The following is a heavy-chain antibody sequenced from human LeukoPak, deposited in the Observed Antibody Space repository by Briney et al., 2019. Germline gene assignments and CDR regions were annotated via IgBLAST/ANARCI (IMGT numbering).Heavy chain of an antibody. CDR3: AASYGSGSYDNNFDY. J-gene: IGHJ4*02. V-gene: IGHV3-21*01. D-gene: IGHD3-10*01. CDR1: GFTFSSYS. CDR2: ITSSSSYI. Sequence: GGSLRLSCAASGFTFSSYSMNWVRQAPGKGLEWVSFITSSSSYIYYADSVKGRFTISRHNVKNSLYLQMNSLRAEDTAVYYCAASYGSGSYDNNFDYWGQGTLVTVSS.